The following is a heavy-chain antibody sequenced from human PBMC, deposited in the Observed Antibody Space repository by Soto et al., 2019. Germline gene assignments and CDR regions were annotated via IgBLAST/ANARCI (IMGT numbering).Heavy chain of an antibody. CDR2: ISAYNGNT. CDR1: GYTFTSYG. Sequence: ASVKVSCKASGYTFTSYGISWVRQAPGQGLEWMGWISAYNGNTNYAQKLQGRVTMTTDTSTSTAYMELRSLRSDDTAVYYCARVGGLGYCSSTSCYTKDYYYYGMDVWGQGTTVTVSS. D-gene: IGHD2-2*02. V-gene: IGHV1-18*04. J-gene: IGHJ6*02. CDR3: ARVGGLGYCSSTSCYTKDYYYYGMDV.